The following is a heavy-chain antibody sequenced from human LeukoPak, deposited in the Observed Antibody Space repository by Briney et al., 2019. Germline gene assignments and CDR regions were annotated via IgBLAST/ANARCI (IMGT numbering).Heavy chain of an antibody. CDR1: GFTFSRYW. D-gene: IGHD4-23*01. CDR3: ARDSPGYGGYEL. V-gene: IGHV3-7*01. Sequence: PGGSLRLSCVASGFTFSRYWMTWVRQAPGKGLEWVGNIKEDGSATYYVDSVKGRFTISRDNAKNSLFLTMNSLRAEDTAVYYCARDSPGYGGYELWGQGTMVTVSS. CDR2: IKEDGSAT. J-gene: IGHJ3*01.